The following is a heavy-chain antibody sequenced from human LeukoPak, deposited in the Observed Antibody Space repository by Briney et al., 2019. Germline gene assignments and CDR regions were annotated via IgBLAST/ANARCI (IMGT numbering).Heavy chain of an antibody. Sequence: PGGSLRLSCAASGFTFSSYAMHWVHQAPGKGLEWVAVISYDGSNKYYADSVKGRFTISRDNSKNTLYLQMNSLRAEDTAVYYCARQQATGADGFDIWGQGTMVTVSS. V-gene: IGHV3-30-3*01. D-gene: IGHD6-13*01. J-gene: IGHJ3*02. CDR3: ARQQATGADGFDI. CDR2: ISYDGSNK. CDR1: GFTFSSYA.